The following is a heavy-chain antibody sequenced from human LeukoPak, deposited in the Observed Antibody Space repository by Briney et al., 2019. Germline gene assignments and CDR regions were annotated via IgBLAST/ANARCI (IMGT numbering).Heavy chain of an antibody. J-gene: IGHJ3*02. Sequence: SETLSLTCTVSGGSISSYYWSWIRQPPGKGLEWIGYIYYSGSTNYNPSLKSRVTISVDTSKNQFSLKLSSVTAADTAVYYCARNRATVTTYPFDDAFDIWGQGTMVTVSS. V-gene: IGHV4-59*08. CDR2: IYYSGST. D-gene: IGHD4-17*01. CDR3: ARNRATVTTYPFDDAFDI. CDR1: GGSISSYY.